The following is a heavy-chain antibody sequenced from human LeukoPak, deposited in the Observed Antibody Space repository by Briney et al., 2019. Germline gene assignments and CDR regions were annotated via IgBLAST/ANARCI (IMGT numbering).Heavy chain of an antibody. Sequence: PGGSLRLSCAASGFTFSGYGMHWVRQAPGKGLEWVAVISYDGSNKYYADSVKGRFTISRDNSKNTLYLQMNSLRAEDTAVYYCANDYGDYVFDYWGQGTLVTVSS. CDR2: ISYDGSNK. V-gene: IGHV3-30*18. D-gene: IGHD4-17*01. CDR1: GFTFSGYG. CDR3: ANDYGDYVFDY. J-gene: IGHJ4*02.